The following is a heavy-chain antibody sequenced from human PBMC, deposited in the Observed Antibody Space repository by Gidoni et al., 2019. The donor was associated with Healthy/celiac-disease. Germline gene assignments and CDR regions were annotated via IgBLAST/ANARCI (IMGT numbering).Heavy chain of an antibody. CDR3: AKDRLVRGVIISLNY. D-gene: IGHD3-10*01. J-gene: IGHJ4*02. V-gene: IGHV3-30*18. Sequence: QVQLVESGVGVVQPGRSLRLSCAASGFTFRNYGILWVRQAPGKGLEWVAVISYDGSNKNYADSVKGRFTISRDNSKNTLYLQMNSLRAEDTAVYYCAKDRLVRGVIISLNYWGQGTLVTVSS. CDR1: GFTFRNYG. CDR2: ISYDGSNK.